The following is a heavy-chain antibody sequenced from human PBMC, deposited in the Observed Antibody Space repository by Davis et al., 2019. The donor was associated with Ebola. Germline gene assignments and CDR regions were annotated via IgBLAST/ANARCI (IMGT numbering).Heavy chain of an antibody. J-gene: IGHJ4*02. V-gene: IGHV3-23*01. CDR3: AKVRSGWQIDY. Sequence: ETLSLTCAVYGGSFSGYYWSWIRQPPGKGLEWVSGITGNGGFTYYSDSVKGRFTISRDNSKNTLYLQMNSLRAEDTAVYYCAKVRSGWQIDYWGQGTLVTVSS. D-gene: IGHD6-19*01. CDR2: ITGNGGFT. CDR1: GGSFSGYY.